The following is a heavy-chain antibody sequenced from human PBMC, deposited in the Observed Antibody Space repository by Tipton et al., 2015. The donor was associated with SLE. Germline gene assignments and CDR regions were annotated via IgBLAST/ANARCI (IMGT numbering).Heavy chain of an antibody. D-gene: IGHD3-3*01. Sequence: TLSLTCTVSGGSISSYYWSWIRQPPGKGLEWIGYIYYSGSTNYNPSLKSRVTISVDTSKNQFSLKLSSVTAADTAVYYCAREGHDFWSGYYAEYFDYWGHGTLVTVSS. J-gene: IGHJ4*01. V-gene: IGHV4-59*01. CDR3: AREGHDFWSGYYAEYFDY. CDR1: GGSISSYY. CDR2: IYYSGST.